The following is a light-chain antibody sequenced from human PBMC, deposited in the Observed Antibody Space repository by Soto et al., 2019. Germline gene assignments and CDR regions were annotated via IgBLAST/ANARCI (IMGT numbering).Light chain of an antibody. J-gene: IGKJ1*01. CDR3: QQYESFPRT. V-gene: IGKV1-5*03. Sequence: DIQMTQSPSTLSASVGDRVTITCRASQSINNWLAWHQQKPGKAPKLFIFKASTLESGVPSRFSGSGSGTEFTLSISSLQPDAFATYFCQQYESFPRTFGQGTKVEIK. CDR1: QSINNW. CDR2: KAS.